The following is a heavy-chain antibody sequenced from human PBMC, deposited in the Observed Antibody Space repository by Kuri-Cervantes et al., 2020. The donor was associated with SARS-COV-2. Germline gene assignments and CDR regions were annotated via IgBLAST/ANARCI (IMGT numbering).Heavy chain of an antibody. V-gene: IGHV1-18*01. CDR1: GYTFTSYG. CDR2: ISAYNGNT. Sequence: ASVKVSCKASGYTFTSYGISWVRQAPGQGLEWMGWISAYNGNTNYAQKLQGRVTMTTDTSTSTAYMELRILRSDDTAVYYCARVSYDFWSGFLGKTDYMDVWGKGTTVTVSS. CDR3: ARVSYDFWSGFLGKTDYMDV. J-gene: IGHJ6*03. D-gene: IGHD3-3*01.